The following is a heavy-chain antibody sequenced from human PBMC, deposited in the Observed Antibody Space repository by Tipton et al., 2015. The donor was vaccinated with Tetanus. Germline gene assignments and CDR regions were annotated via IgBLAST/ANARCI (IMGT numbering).Heavy chain of an antibody. CDR3: AGGGIAAAGGGLDY. CDR2: IYYSGST. J-gene: IGHJ4*02. V-gene: IGHV4-59*01. Sequence: TLSLTCNVSGGSITSYYWSWIRQPPGKGLEWIGYIYYSGSTNYNPSLKSRVTISVDTSKNQFSLKLSSVTAADTAVYYCAGGGIAAAGGGLDYRGQGTLVTVSS. CDR1: GGSITSYY. D-gene: IGHD6-13*01.